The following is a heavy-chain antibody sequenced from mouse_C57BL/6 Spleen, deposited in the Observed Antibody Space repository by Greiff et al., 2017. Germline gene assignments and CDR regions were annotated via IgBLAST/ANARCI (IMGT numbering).Heavy chain of an antibody. Sequence: VQVVESGPGLVAPSQSLSITCTVSGFSLTSYAISWVRQPPGKGLEWLGVIWTGGGTNYNSALKSRLSISKDNSKSQVFLKMNSLQTDDTARYYCARTLSSSGYDYAMDYWGQGTSVTVSS. V-gene: IGHV2-9-1*01. CDR1: GFSLTSYA. J-gene: IGHJ4*01. D-gene: IGHD3-2*02. CDR2: IWTGGGT. CDR3: ARTLSSSGYDYAMDY.